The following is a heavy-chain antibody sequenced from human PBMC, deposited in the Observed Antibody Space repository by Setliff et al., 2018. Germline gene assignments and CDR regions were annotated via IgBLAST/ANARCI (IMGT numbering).Heavy chain of an antibody. CDR1: GGSISTYY. V-gene: IGHV4-59*01. Sequence: SETLSLTCTVSGGSISTYYWSWIRQPPGKGPEWIGYIYYSGSTNYNPSLKSRVTISVDTSKNQFSLKLSSVTAADTAVYYCAREVNIQNIVVVPAATFDPWGQGTLVTVSS. D-gene: IGHD2-2*01. CDR2: IYYSGST. J-gene: IGHJ5*02. CDR3: AREVNIQNIVVVPAATFDP.